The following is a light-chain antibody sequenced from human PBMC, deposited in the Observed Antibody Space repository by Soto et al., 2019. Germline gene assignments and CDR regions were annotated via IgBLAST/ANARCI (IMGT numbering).Light chain of an antibody. V-gene: IGLV2-8*01. CDR2: EVV. CDR3: KSYAGSNTYV. J-gene: IGLJ1*01. CDR1: KNDIGVYDF. Sequence: QSALTQPPSASESPGQSVTISCTGTKNDIGVYDFVSWYQHHPGKAPRLIIYEVVQRPSGVPDRFSGSKSGNTASLTVSGLQAADEADYFCKSYAGSNTYVFGSGTQVTVL.